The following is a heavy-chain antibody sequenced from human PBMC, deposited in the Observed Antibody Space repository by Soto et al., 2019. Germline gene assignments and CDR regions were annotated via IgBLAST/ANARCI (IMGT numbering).Heavy chain of an antibody. V-gene: IGHV1-2*04. D-gene: IGHD2-2*01. Sequence: ASVKVSCKXSGYTFTGYYMHWVRQAPGQGLEWMGWINPNSGGTNYAQKFQGWVTMTRDTSISTAYMELSRLRSDDTAVYYCARGDIVVVPAAKAPYGMDVWGQGTTVTVSS. CDR2: INPNSGGT. J-gene: IGHJ6*02. CDR3: ARGDIVVVPAAKAPYGMDV. CDR1: GYTFTGYY.